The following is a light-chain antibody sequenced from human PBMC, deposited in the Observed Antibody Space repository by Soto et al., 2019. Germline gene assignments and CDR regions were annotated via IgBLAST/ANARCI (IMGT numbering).Light chain of an antibody. Sequence: MTHSPASLSVSPREIAILSCRASQGVGNNLAWYQHKPGQAPRLLIYGASTRATGIPARFSASGSGTDFTLTISDVQPEDFALYHCQQYYNWWTFGQGTKVDIK. CDR3: QQYYNWWT. CDR2: GAS. CDR1: QGVGNN. V-gene: IGKV3-15*01. J-gene: IGKJ1*01.